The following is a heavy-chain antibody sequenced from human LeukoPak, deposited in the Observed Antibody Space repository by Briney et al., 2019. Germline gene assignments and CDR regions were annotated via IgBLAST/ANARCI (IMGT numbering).Heavy chain of an antibody. Sequence: GGSLRLSCAASGFTVSSNYMSWVRQAPGKGLEWVSVIYSGGSTYYADSVKGRFTISRDNSKNTLYLQMNSLRAEDTAVYYCARAQAMVRGVIIREDWFDPSGQGTLVTVSS. J-gene: IGHJ5*02. V-gene: IGHV3-66*01. D-gene: IGHD3-10*01. CDR1: GFTVSSNY. CDR2: IYSGGST. CDR3: ARAQAMVRGVIIREDWFDP.